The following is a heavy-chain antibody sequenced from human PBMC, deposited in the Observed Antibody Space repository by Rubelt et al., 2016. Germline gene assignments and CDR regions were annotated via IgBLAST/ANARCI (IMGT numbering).Heavy chain of an antibody. CDR2: IYYSGSP. CDR1: GGSISSSSYY. D-gene: IGHD6-13*01. Sequence: QLQLQESGPGQVKPSETLSLTCTVSGGSISSSSYYWGWIRQPPGKGLEWIGSIYYSGSPYYNPSLKSRVTISVDTSKNQFSLKLSSVTAADTAVYYCARDRIAAAGQHDAVDIWGQGTMVTVSS. J-gene: IGHJ3*02. V-gene: IGHV4-39*07. CDR3: ARDRIAAAGQHDAVDI.